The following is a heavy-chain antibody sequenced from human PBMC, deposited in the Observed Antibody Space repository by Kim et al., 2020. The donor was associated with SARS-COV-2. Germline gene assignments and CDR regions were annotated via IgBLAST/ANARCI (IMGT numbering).Heavy chain of an antibody. D-gene: IGHD6-13*01. Sequence: KGRFTISRDDSKSIAYLQMNSLKTEDTAVYYCTRDRVRSSSWYQGAWFDPWGQGTLVTVSS. J-gene: IGHJ5*02. CDR3: TRDRVRSSSWYQGAWFDP. V-gene: IGHV3-49*02.